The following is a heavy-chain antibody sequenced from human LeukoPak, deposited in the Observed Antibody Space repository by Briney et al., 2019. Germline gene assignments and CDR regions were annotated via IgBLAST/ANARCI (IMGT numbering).Heavy chain of an antibody. D-gene: IGHD5-12*01. CDR3: ARESVVVATIFDH. J-gene: IGHJ4*02. V-gene: IGHV4-59*01. CDR1: GGSISSYY. Sequence: SETLSLTCTVSGGSISSYYWSWIRQPPGKGLEWIGYIYYSGSTNYNPSLKSRVTISVDTSKNQFSLKVSSVTAADTAVYYCARESVVVATIFDHWSQGTLVTVSS. CDR2: IYYSGST.